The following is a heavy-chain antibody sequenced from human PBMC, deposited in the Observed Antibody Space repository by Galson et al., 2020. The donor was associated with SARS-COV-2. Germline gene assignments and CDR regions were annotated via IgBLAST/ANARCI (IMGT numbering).Heavy chain of an antibody. CDR1: GFTFSSYA. CDR2: ISDTGAAT. D-gene: IGHD2-2*01. V-gene: IGHV3-23*01. Sequence: GGSLRRSGAPSGFTFSSYAMSWVRQAPGKGLEWVSTISDTGAATFYADSVKGRFTTARDNTRYRLYLQMDNLRAEDTAVYYCAKDMTNIVLVPAGILAFDIWGQGTMITVSS. J-gene: IGHJ3*02. CDR3: AKDMTNIVLVPAGILAFDI.